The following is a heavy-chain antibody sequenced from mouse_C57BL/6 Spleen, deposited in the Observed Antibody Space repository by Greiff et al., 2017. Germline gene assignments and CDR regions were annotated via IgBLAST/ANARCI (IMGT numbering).Heavy chain of an antibody. Sequence: VQLQQSGAELVMPGASVKLSCKASGYTFTSYWMHWVKQRPGQGLEWIGEIDPSDSYTNYNQKFKGKSTLTVDKSSSTAYMQLSSLTSEDSAVYYCASRGGNYDYWGQGTTLTVSS. V-gene: IGHV1-69*01. CDR3: ASRGGNYDY. CDR2: IDPSDSYT. D-gene: IGHD2-1*01. J-gene: IGHJ2*01. CDR1: GYTFTSYW.